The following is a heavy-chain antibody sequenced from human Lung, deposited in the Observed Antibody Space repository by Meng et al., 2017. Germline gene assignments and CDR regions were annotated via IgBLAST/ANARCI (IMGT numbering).Heavy chain of an antibody. V-gene: IGHV4-34*01. Sequence: QGQLPPWGAGPLNPSGAPSLTFVVSGGSFSDYYWSWIRQPPGKGLEWIGEINHSGSTNYNPSLESRATISVDTSQNNLSLKLSSVTAADSAVYYCARGPTTMAHDFDYWGQGTLVTVSS. D-gene: IGHD4-11*01. J-gene: IGHJ4*02. CDR3: ARGPTTMAHDFDY. CDR1: GGSFSDYY. CDR2: INHSGST.